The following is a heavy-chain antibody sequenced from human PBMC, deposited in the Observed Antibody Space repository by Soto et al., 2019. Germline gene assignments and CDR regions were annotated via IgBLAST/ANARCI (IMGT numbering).Heavy chain of an antibody. D-gene: IGHD6-19*01. J-gene: IGHJ4*02. CDR2: ISYDGSNK. V-gene: IGHV3-30*18. CDR3: AKDIGQWVAVARRCPY. CDR1: GFTFSSYG. Sequence: QVQLVESGGGVVQPGRSLRLSCAASGFTFSSYGMQWVRPAQGKGLEWVAVISYDGSNKYYADSAKGRFTISRDNSKNTLYLQMNSLRAEDTAVYYCAKDIGQWVAVARRCPYWGQGTLVTVSS.